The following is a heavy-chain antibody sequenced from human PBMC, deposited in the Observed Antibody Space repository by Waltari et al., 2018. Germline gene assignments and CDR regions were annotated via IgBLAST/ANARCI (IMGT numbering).Heavy chain of an antibody. V-gene: IGHV3-7*01. CDR3: AKPIVIELIDAFDI. CDR1: GFTFRSYW. Sequence: EMQLVESGGGLVQPGGSLRLSCAASGFTFRSYWMTWVRQAPGKGLEWVANIKQDGSDFYYVDSVKGRFTISRDNAKNSLYLQMNGLRVEDTAVYYCAKPIVIELIDAFDIWGQGTMVTVSP. CDR2: IKQDGSDF. J-gene: IGHJ3*02. D-gene: IGHD2-21*01.